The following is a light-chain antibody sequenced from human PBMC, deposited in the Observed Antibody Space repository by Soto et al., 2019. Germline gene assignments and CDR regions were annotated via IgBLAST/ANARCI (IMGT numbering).Light chain of an antibody. CDR2: SAS. CDR3: QQYENWPWT. V-gene: IGKV3-15*01. CDR1: QSISDT. Sequence: EIVMTQSPATLSASLGGRANQPCTTSQSISDTLSWYQQKPGQAPRRLIYSASRRATGFPARCSGSGSGTDVTLTISSLQSEDCAVYYCQQYENWPWTFGQGTKVDIK. J-gene: IGKJ1*01.